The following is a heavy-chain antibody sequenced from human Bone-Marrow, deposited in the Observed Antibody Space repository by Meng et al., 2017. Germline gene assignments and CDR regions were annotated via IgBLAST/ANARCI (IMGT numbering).Heavy chain of an antibody. CDR1: GFTFSNYE. CDR2: ISSSSSYI. V-gene: IGHV3-21*01. J-gene: IGHJ4*02. CDR3: ARAKVRGVIITTFDY. D-gene: IGHD3-10*01. Sequence: GESLKISCAAFGFTFSNYEMNWVRQAPGKGLEWVSSISSSSSYIYYADSVKGRFTISRDNAKNSLYLQMNSLRAEDTAVYYCARAKVRGVIITTFDYWGQGTLVTVSS.